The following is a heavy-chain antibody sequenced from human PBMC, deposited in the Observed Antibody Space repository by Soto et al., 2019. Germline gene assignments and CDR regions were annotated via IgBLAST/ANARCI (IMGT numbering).Heavy chain of an antibody. Sequence: ASVKVSCKTSGYPFPSFERHWIRQAPGQRPEWMGGISNAGSGSTKYSQKFQDRLTISGEKRAKTVFMALSGLTSEDTAIYYCARESSNYQEFFQNWGQRTPVPVSP. D-gene: IGHD2-2*01. CDR3: ARESSNYQEFFQN. J-gene: IGHJ4*02. V-gene: IGHV1-3*01. CDR1: GYPFPSFE. CDR2: ISNAGSGST.